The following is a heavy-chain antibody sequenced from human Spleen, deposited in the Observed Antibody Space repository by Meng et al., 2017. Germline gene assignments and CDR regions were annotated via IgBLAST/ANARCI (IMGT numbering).Heavy chain of an antibody. V-gene: IGHV4-34*01. D-gene: IGHD6-19*01. Sequence: QVQLKQGGAGLLKPSATLSLTCAVYGGSFSGYYWSWIRQPPGKGLEWIGEINHSGSTNYNPSLKSRVTISVDTSKNQFSLKLSSVTAADTAVYYCARGIAVAGTNPPFDYWGQGTLVTVSS. CDR1: GGSFSGYY. CDR3: ARGIAVAGTNPPFDY. CDR2: INHSGST. J-gene: IGHJ4*02.